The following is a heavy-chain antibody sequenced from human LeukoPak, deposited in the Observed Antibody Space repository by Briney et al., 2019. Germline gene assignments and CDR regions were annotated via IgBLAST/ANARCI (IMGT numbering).Heavy chain of an antibody. CDR3: ARDSGSGWFYY. D-gene: IGHD6-19*01. V-gene: IGHV4-61*01. J-gene: IGHJ4*02. CDR1: GGSVSSSRYY. CDR2: IYYSGST. Sequence: SETLSLTCTVSGGSVSSSRYYWTWIRQPPGKGLEWIGYIYYSGSTNYNPSLKSRVTISVDTSKNQFSLKLSSVTAANTAVYYCARDSGSGWFYYWGQGTLVTVSS.